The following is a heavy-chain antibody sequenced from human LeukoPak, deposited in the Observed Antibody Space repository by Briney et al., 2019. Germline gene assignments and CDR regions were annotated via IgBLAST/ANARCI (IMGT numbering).Heavy chain of an antibody. J-gene: IGHJ3*02. Sequence: SETLSLTCTVSGGSISSGSYYWGWIRQPPGKGLEWIGSIYYSGSTYYNPSLKSRVTISVDTSKNQFSLKLSSVTAADTAVYYCARLHSTVIDAGAFDIWGQGTMVTVSS. D-gene: IGHD4-17*01. V-gene: IGHV4-39*01. CDR3: ARLHSTVIDAGAFDI. CDR2: IYYSGST. CDR1: GGSISSGSYY.